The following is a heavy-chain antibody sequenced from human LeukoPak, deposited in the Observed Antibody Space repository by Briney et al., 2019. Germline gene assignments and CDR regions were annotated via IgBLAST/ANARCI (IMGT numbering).Heavy chain of an antibody. Sequence: GGSLRLSCAASGFTFSSYSMNWVRQAPGKGLEWVSSISSSSYIYYADSVKGRFTISRDNAKNSLYLQMNSLRAEDTAVYYCARETLTYYYDSSDAFDIWGQGTMVTVSS. CDR1: GFTFSSYS. J-gene: IGHJ3*02. V-gene: IGHV3-21*01. CDR2: ISSSSYI. CDR3: ARETLTYYYDSSDAFDI. D-gene: IGHD3-22*01.